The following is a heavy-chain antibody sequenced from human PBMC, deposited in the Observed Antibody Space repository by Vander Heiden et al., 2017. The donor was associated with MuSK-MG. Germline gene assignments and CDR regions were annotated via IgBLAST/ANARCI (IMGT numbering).Heavy chain of an antibody. V-gene: IGHV3-9*01. D-gene: IGHD3-10*01. CDR3: AKGPNYYGSGSFPDH. CDR1: GFRFDAYA. Sequence: EVQLVQSGGGLLQPGRAPRLSCAAYGFRFDAYAMHWLRQPPGKGLEWVSAISWRGTDTDYADSVRGRFIISRDNAKNSLYLQMNSLRPDDTAFYFCAKGPNYYGSGSFPDHWGQGTLVTVSS. CDR2: ISWRGTDT. J-gene: IGHJ5*02.